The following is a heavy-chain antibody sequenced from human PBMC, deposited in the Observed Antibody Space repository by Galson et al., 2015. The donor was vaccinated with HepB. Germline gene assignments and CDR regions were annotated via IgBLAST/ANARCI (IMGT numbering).Heavy chain of an antibody. D-gene: IGHD1-1*01. CDR3: ARPQGGKYARILDK. J-gene: IGHJ4*02. V-gene: IGHV3-30-3*01. CDR1: GFLFSTYT. CDR2: ISYDETSE. Sequence: SLRLSCAASGFLFSTYTMHWVRQAPGKGLEWVALISYDETSEYADSVKGRFIISRDNSKNTLYLQMNSLRLDDTAIYYCARPQGGKYARILDKWGQGTLITVSS.